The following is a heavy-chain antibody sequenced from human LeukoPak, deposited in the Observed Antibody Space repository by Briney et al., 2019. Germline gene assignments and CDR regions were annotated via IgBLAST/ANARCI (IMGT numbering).Heavy chain of an antibody. J-gene: IGHJ6*03. D-gene: IGHD2-2*01. CDR1: GFTFSSYS. CDR3: ARGGRIVVVPAAIPHYYYYMDV. V-gene: IGHV3-21*06. Sequence: GGSLRLSCAASGFTFSSYSMNWVRQAPGKGLEWVSSISSSSSYIYYADSVKGRFTISRDNAKNSLYLQMNSLSAEDTAVYYCARGGRIVVVPAAIPHYYYYMDVWGKGTTVTVSS. CDR2: ISSSSSYI.